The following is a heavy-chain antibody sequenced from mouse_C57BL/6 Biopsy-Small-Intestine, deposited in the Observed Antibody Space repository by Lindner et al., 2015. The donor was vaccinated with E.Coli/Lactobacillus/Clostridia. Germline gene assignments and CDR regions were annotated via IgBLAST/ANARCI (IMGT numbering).Heavy chain of an antibody. D-gene: IGHD2-12*01. CDR3: ARGGAYYSHYDAMDY. J-gene: IGHJ4*01. Sequence: VQLQESGAELARPGASVKLSCKASGYTFTSYGISWVKQRTGQGLEWIGEIYPRSGNTYYNEKFKGKATLTAGKSSSTAYMELRSLTSEDSAVYFCARGGAYYSHYDAMDYWGQGTSVTVSS. V-gene: IGHV1-81*01. CDR2: IYPRSGNT. CDR1: GYTFTSYG.